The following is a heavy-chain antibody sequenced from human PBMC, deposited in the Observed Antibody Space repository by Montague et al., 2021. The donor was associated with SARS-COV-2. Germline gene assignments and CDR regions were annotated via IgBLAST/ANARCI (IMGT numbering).Heavy chain of an antibody. CDR1: GGSMSDHY. Sequence: SETLSLTCTVSGGSMSDHYWAWIRQPPGKGLEWLANIYYSGGINSXASLKSGVSMSVDTSKNQFSLKLTSVTAADTAVYYCARAVSVRRAVNWFDPWGQGTLVTVSS. D-gene: IGHD3-10*01. J-gene: IGHJ5*02. CDR3: ARAVSVRRAVNWFDP. V-gene: IGHV4-59*11. CDR2: IYYSGGI.